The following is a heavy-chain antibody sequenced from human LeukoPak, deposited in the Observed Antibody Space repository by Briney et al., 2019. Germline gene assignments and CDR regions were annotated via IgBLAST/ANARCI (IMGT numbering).Heavy chain of an antibody. CDR2: ISWNSGSI. D-gene: IGHD2-15*01. J-gene: IGHJ3*02. Sequence: GRSLRLSCAASGVTFDDYAMHWVRQAPGKGLEWVSGISWNSGSIGYADSVKGRFTISRDNAKNSLYLQMNSLRAEDTALYYCAKDIGVVVVAATGAFDIWGQGTMVTVSS. CDR3: AKDIGVVVVAATGAFDI. V-gene: IGHV3-9*01. CDR1: GVTFDDYA.